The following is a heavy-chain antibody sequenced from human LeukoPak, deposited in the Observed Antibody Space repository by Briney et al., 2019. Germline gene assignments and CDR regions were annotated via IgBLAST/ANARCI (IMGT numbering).Heavy chain of an antibody. CDR1: GGSFSGYY. V-gene: IGHV4-34*01. J-gene: IGHJ4*02. CDR3: ARGKVSGDYVWGSYRSTFDY. D-gene: IGHD3-16*02. Sequence: SETLSLTCAVYGGSFSGYYWSWIRQPPGKGLEWSGEINHSGSTNYNPSLKSRVTISVDTSKNQFSLKLSSVTAADTAVYYCARGKVSGDYVWGSYRSTFDYWGQGTLVTVSS. CDR2: INHSGST.